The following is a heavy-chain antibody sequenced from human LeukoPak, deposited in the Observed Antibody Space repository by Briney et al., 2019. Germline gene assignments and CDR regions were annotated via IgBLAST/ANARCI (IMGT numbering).Heavy chain of an antibody. J-gene: IGHJ4*02. CDR1: GFTFSSYS. CDR2: ISSSGSYI. CDR3: ASLPIAVAGTCFDY. Sequence: GGSLRLSCAASGFTFSSYSMNWVRQAPGKGLEWVSSISSSGSYIYYADSVKGRFTISRDNAKNSLYLQMNSLRAEDTAVYYCASLPIAVAGTCFDYWGQGTLVTVSS. D-gene: IGHD6-19*01. V-gene: IGHV3-21*01.